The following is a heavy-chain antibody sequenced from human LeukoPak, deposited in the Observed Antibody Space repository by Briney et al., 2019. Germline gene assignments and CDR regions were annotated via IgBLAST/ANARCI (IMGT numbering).Heavy chain of an antibody. V-gene: IGHV3-30*03. D-gene: IGHD3-3*01. Sequence: TGGSMRLSCAASGFTFSSYGMHWVRQAPGKGLEWVAVISYDGSNKYYADSVKGRFTISRDNSKNTLYLQMNSLRAEDTAVYYCAGPGRGYDFWSGGNYYYYGMDVWGQGTTVTVSS. CDR1: GFTFSSYG. J-gene: IGHJ6*02. CDR2: ISYDGSNK. CDR3: AGPGRGYDFWSGGNYYYYGMDV.